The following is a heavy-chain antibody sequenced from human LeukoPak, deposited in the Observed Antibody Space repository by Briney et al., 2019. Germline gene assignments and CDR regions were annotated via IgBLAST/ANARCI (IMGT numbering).Heavy chain of an antibody. Sequence: GASVKVSCKASGGTFSSYAISWVRQAPGQGLEWMGGIIPIFGTANYAQKFRGRVTINADKSTSTAYMELSSLRSEDTAVYYCARDEGAKIAFAIWGQGTMVTVSS. CDR2: IIPIFGTA. V-gene: IGHV1-69*06. CDR1: GGTFSSYA. D-gene: IGHD1-26*01. J-gene: IGHJ3*02. CDR3: ARDEGAKIAFAI.